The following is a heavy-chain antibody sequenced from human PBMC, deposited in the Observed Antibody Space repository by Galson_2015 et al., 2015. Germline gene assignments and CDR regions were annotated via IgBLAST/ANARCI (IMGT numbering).Heavy chain of an antibody. V-gene: IGHV3-30-3*01. CDR2: ISYDGSNK. Sequence: SLRLSCAASGFTFSSYAMHWVRQAPGKGLEWVAVISYDGSNKYYADSVKGRFTISRDNSKNTLYLQMNSLRAEDTAVYYCARGERYCSSTSCWGVEYYYGMDVWGQGTTVTVSS. J-gene: IGHJ6*02. CDR1: GFTFSSYA. CDR3: ARGERYCSSTSCWGVEYYYGMDV. D-gene: IGHD2-2*01.